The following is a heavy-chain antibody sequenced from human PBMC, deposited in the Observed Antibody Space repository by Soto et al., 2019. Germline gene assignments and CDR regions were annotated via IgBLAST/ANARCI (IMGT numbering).Heavy chain of an antibody. CDR2: IKSKTDGGTT. J-gene: IGHJ3*02. D-gene: IGHD4-17*01. CDR1: GFTFSNAW. Sequence: EVQLVESGGGLVKPGGSLRLSCAASGFTFSNAWMSWVRQAPGKGLEWVGHIKSKTDGGTTDYAAPVKGRFTISRDDSKNTLYLQMNSLKTEDTAVYYCTTDPRYGDYVPGAFDIWGQGTMVTVSS. CDR3: TTDPRYGDYVPGAFDI. V-gene: IGHV3-15*01.